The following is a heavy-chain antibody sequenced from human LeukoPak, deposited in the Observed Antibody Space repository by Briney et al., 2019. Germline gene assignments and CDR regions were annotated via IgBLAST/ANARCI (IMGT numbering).Heavy chain of an antibody. CDR3: ARAAAGTGAFDI. CDR1: GYTFTGYD. Sequence: GASVKVSCKASGYTFTGYDINWVRQATGQGLEWMGWMNPNSGNTGYAQKFQGRVTMTRNTSISTACMELSSLRSEDTAVYYCARAAAGTGAFDIWGQGTMVTVSS. J-gene: IGHJ3*02. CDR2: MNPNSGNT. V-gene: IGHV1-8*01. D-gene: IGHD6-13*01.